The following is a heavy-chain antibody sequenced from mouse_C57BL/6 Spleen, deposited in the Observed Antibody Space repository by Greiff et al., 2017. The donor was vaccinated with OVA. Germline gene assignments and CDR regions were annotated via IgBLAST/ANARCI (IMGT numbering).Heavy chain of an antibody. CDR2: INPYNGGT. V-gene: IGHV1-19*01. CDR1: GYTFTDYY. J-gene: IGHJ2*01. Sequence: VQLQQSGPVLVKPGASVKMSCKASGYTFTDYYMNWVKQSHGKSLEWIGVINPYNGGTSYNQKFKGKATLTVDTSSSTAYMELNSLTSEDSAVYYCARAGGFQYYFDYWGQGTTLTVSS. CDR3: ARAGGFQYYFDY.